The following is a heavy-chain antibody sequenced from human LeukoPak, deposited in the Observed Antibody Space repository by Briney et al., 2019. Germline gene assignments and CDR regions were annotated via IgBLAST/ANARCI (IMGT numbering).Heavy chain of an antibody. CDR2: IYHSGST. J-gene: IGHJ5*02. V-gene: IGHV4-4*02. D-gene: IGHD3-10*01. CDR1: GGSISSSNW. CDR3: ARGITMVRANNWFDP. Sequence: SGTLSLTCAVSGGSISSSNWWCWVRQPPGKGPAWNWYIYHSGSTNYNPSLKSRVTISVDKSKNQFSLKLSSVTAADTAVYYCARGITMVRANNWFDPWGQGTLVTVSS.